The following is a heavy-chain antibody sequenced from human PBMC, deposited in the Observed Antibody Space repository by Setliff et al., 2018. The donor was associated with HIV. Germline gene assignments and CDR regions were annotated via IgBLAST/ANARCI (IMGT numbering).Heavy chain of an antibody. D-gene: IGHD4-17*01. CDR1: GFAFSNYW. Sequence: PGGSLRLSCAASGFAFSNYWMHWVRQAPGKGLVWISRINPAGTASNYADSVKGRFTISRDNSKNTLYLQMDSLTDEDTAVYYCASANDYGDYGGMDVWGQGTTVTVSS. J-gene: IGHJ6*02. V-gene: IGHV3-74*01. CDR3: ASANDYGDYGGMDV. CDR2: INPAGTAS.